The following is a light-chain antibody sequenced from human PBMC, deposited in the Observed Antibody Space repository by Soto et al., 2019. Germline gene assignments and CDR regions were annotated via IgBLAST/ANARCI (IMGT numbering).Light chain of an antibody. CDR3: QQSYNTPFT. Sequence: DIEMTQSPPSLSASVGDRVTITCRASETTALYLNWYQQKPGKAPKLLIRAASRLETGVPARFSGIGSGTAFTLTITALQPEDVATYYCQQSYNTPFTFGPGTTVD. CDR2: AAS. CDR1: ETTALY. V-gene: IGKV1-39*01. J-gene: IGKJ3*01.